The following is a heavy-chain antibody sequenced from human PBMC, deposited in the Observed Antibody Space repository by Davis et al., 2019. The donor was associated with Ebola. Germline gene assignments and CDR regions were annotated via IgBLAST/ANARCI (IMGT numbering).Heavy chain of an antibody. J-gene: IGHJ4*02. V-gene: IGHV1-18*04. CDR2: LSPSTHNT. Sequence: ASVKVSCKASGYFFIRNDISWFRQAPGQGLEWMGWLSPSTHNTHSAQKFQGRITMTTDTATSTAYMEVSSLRSDDTAVYFCARAQVPTTSDHWGQGTLVTVSS. D-gene: IGHD1-1*01. CDR1: GYFFIRND. CDR3: ARAQVPTTSDH.